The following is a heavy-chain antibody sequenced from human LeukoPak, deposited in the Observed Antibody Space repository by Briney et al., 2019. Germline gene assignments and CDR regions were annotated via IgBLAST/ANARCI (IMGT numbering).Heavy chain of an antibody. D-gene: IGHD2-2*01. CDR1: GFTFSSYA. Sequence: GGSLRLSCAASGFTFSSYAMSWVRQAPGKGLEWVSAISGSGGSTYYADSVKGRFTISRDNSKNTLYLQMNSLRAEDTAVYYCATYIVVVPAAIDSYYMYVWGKGTTVTVSS. J-gene: IGHJ6*03. CDR2: ISGSGGST. V-gene: IGHV3-23*01. CDR3: ATYIVVVPAAIDSYYMYV.